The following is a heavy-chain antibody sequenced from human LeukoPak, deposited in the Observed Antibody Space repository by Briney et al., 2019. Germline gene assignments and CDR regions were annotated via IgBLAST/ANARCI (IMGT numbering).Heavy chain of an antibody. CDR1: GFTFSTYW. CDR2: IKEDGSDK. J-gene: IGHJ4*02. Sequence: GGSLRLSCAASGFTFSTYWMSWVRQAPGKGLEWVATIKEDGSDKYYVDSVKGRFTISRDNAKSSLFLQMNSLRAEDTAIYYCARDTYRFDDYWGQGTLVTVSS. CDR3: ARDTYRFDDY. V-gene: IGHV3-7*01.